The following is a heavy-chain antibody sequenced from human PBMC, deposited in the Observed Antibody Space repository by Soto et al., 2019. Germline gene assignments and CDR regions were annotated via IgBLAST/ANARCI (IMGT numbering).Heavy chain of an antibody. Sequence: QVQLQQWGAGLLKPSETLSLTCAVYGGSFSGYYWSWIRQPPGKGLEWIGEINHSGSTNYNPSLKSRVTISVDTSKNQFSLKLSSVTAADTAVYYCARGGLRYVVGEYYFDYWGQGTLVTVSS. D-gene: IGHD4-17*01. V-gene: IGHV4-34*01. CDR1: GGSFSGYY. CDR3: ARGGLRYVVGEYYFDY. CDR2: INHSGST. J-gene: IGHJ4*02.